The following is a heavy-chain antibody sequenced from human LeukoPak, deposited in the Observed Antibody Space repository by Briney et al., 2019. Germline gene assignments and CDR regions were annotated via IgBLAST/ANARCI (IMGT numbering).Heavy chain of an antibody. CDR2: INHSGST. CDR1: GGSFSGYY. V-gene: IGHV4-34*01. D-gene: IGHD3-22*01. Sequence: SETLSLTCAVYGGSFSGYYWSWIRQPPGKGLEWIGEINHSGSTNYNPSLKSRVTISVDTSKNQFSLKLSSVTAADTAVYYCARVVPSGYYYEYFDYWGQGTLVTVSS. J-gene: IGHJ4*02. CDR3: ARVVPSGYYYEYFDY.